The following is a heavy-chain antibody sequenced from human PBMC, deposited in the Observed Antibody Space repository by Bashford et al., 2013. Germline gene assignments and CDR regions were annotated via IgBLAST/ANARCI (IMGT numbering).Heavy chain of an antibody. D-gene: IGHD6-19*01. CDR1: RGSISSSTYY. CDR2: IDYAGST. CDR3: ARRDRAVAGAFHFDH. Sequence: SSETLSLTCTVSRGSISSSTYYWGWIRQPPGKGLEWIGSIDYAGSTSYDPSLKSRVTMSVDTSKNQFSLKLTSVTAADTAVYFCARRDRAVAGAFHFDHVGPGNPGHRLL. V-gene: IGHV4-39*01. J-gene: IGHJ4*02.